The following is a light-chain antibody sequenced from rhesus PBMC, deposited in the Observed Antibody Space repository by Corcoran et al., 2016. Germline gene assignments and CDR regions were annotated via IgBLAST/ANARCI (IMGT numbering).Light chain of an antibody. V-gene: IGLV2-32*01. CDR2: EVS. Sequence: QAALTQPRSVFGSPGQSVTISCTGTGGDIGAYNFVSWYQMHPGSAPKLMIYEVSKRPSGVSDRFSGSKSGNTASLTISGLQAEDEAAYYCCSYAGSYSFYVFGVGTRLTVL. CDR1: GGDIGAYNF. J-gene: IGLJ1*01. CDR3: CSYAGSYSFYV.